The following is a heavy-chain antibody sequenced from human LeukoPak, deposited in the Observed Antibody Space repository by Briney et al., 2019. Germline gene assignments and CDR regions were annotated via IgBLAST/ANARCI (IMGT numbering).Heavy chain of an antibody. Sequence: SETLSLTCTVSGGSISSSSYYWGWIRQPPGKGREWIGSIYYSGSTYYNPSLKSRVTISVDTSKNQFSLKLSSVTAADTAVYYCARLGESYYYFDYWGQGTLVTVSS. CDR1: GGSISSSSYY. J-gene: IGHJ4*02. D-gene: IGHD1-26*01. CDR2: IYYSGST. CDR3: ARLGESYYYFDY. V-gene: IGHV4-39*01.